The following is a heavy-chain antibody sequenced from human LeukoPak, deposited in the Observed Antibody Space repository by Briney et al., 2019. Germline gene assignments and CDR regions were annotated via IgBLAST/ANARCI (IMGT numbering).Heavy chain of an antibody. V-gene: IGHV4-59*05. J-gene: IGHJ3*01. Sequence: SETLSLTCAVYGGSFSGYYWSWIRQPPGKGLEWIGSIYYSGNTYYNPSLKSRVTISVDTSKNQFSLKLTSVTAADTAVYYCAHFKGGSFDFWGQGTMVTVSS. D-gene: IGHD1-26*01. CDR1: GGSFSGYY. CDR3: AHFKGGSFDF. CDR2: IYYSGNT.